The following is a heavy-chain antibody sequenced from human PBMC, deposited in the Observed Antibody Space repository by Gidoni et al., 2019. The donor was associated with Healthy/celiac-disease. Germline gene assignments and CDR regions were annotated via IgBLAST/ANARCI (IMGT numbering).Heavy chain of an antibody. Sequence: QVQLQQWGAGLLTPSETLSLTCAVYGGSFSGYYWSWIRQPPGKGLEWIGEINHSGSTNYNPSLKSRVTISVDTSKNQFSLKLSSVTAADTAVYYCARVHSSWYRAPTRLRGGSGWFDPWGQGTLVTVSS. V-gene: IGHV4-34*01. CDR1: GGSFSGYY. D-gene: IGHD6-13*01. CDR2: INHSGST. CDR3: ARVHSSWYRAPTRLRGGSGWFDP. J-gene: IGHJ5*02.